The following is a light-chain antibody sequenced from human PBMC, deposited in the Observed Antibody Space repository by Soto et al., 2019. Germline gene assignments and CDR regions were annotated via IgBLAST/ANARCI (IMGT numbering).Light chain of an antibody. CDR1: SSDVGGYNF. J-gene: IGLJ1*01. CDR3: KSYVDTNNFD. CDR2: EVS. Sequence: QSVLTQPPSASGSPGQSVTISCTGTSSDVGGYNFVSWYQQHPGRAPTLIMYEVSKRLSGVPDRFSGSKSGYTASLTVSRIQVEDEADYYCKSYVDTNNFDFAIGTKVTVL. V-gene: IGLV2-8*01.